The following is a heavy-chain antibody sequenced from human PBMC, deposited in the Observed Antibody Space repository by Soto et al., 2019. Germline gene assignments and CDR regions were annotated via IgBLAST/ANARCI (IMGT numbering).Heavy chain of an antibody. Sequence: HGESLKISCKGSGYSFTSYWIGWVRQMPGKGLEWMGIIYPGDSDTRYSPSFQGQVTISADKSISTAYLQWSSLKASDTAMYYCARSTWLTGDRYYFDYWGQGTLVTVSS. V-gene: IGHV5-51*01. CDR1: GYSFTSYW. CDR3: ARSTWLTGDRYYFDY. J-gene: IGHJ4*02. CDR2: IYPGDSDT. D-gene: IGHD7-27*01.